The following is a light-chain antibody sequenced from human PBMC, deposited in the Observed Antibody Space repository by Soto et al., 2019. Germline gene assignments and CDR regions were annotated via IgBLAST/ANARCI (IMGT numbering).Light chain of an antibody. J-gene: IGKJ2*01. Sequence: EIVLTQSPGTLSLSPGERATLSCRASQSVSSSYLAWYQQKPGQAPRLLIYGASSRATGIPDRFSGSGSVTDFTLTINRLEPEDFAVYYCQNYGRPTGTFGQGTKLEIK. CDR2: GAS. CDR3: QNYGRPTGT. V-gene: IGKV3-20*01. CDR1: QSVSSSY.